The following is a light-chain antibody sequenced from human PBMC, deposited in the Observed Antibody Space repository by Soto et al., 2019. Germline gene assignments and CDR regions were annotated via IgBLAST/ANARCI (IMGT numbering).Light chain of an antibody. CDR2: KAS. CDR1: QSISSW. V-gene: IGKV1-5*03. Sequence: DIQMTQSTSTLSASVGDRVTITCRASQSISSWLAWYQQKPGTAPKLLIYKASTLQSGVPSRFSGSGSGTDSTLTISSLQPDDSTTYYCQQYNDNWTFGQGTKVEIK. CDR3: QQYNDNWT. J-gene: IGKJ1*01.